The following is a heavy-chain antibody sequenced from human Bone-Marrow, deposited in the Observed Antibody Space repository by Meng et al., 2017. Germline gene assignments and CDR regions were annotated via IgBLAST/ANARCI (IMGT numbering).Heavy chain of an antibody. CDR3: ARDGDYDSSREDAFDI. CDR2: INTNTGNP. Sequence: ASVNVSCKASGYTFTSYAMNWVRQAPGQGLEWMEWINTNTGNPTYAQGFTGRFVFSLDTSVSTAYLQINSLKAEDTAVYYCARDGDYDSSREDAFDIWGQGTMVTVSS. V-gene: IGHV7-4-1*02. D-gene: IGHD3-22*01. J-gene: IGHJ3*02. CDR1: GYTFTSYA.